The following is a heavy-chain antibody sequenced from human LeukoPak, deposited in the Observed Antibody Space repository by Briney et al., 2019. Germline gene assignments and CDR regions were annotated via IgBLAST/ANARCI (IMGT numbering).Heavy chain of an antibody. Sequence: GRSLRLSCAASGFTFSSYAMHWVRQAPGKGLEWVAVISYDGSNKYYADSVKGRFTISRDNSKNTLYPQMNSLRAEDTAVYYCANNGHDILSYYYYYMDVWGKGTTVTVSS. D-gene: IGHD3-9*01. V-gene: IGHV3-30-3*01. J-gene: IGHJ6*03. CDR2: ISYDGSNK. CDR1: GFTFSSYA. CDR3: ANNGHDILSYYYYYMDV.